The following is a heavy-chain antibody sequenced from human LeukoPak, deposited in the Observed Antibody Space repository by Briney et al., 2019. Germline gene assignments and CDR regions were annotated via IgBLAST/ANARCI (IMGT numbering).Heavy chain of an antibody. D-gene: IGHD6-6*01. CDR2: IKQDGSEK. Sequence: SGGSLRLSCAASGFTFSRYWMSWVRQAPGKGLEWVASIKQDGSEKNYVASVKGRFTISRDNAKNSLYLQMNSLRAEDAAVYYCAKAGGSSSRLGYYYHYMNVWGKGTTVTVSS. CDR1: GFTFSRYW. J-gene: IGHJ6*03. CDR3: AKAGGSSSRLGYYYHYMNV. V-gene: IGHV3-7*03.